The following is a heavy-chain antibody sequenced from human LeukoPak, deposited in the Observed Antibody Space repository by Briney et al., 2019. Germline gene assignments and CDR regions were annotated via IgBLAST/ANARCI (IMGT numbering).Heavy chain of an antibody. CDR3: ARAGLTADAFDI. CDR2: IWYDGSNK. CDR1: GFTFRSYG. J-gene: IGHJ3*02. D-gene: IGHD2-21*02. Sequence: GRSLRLSYAASGFTFRSYGMHWVRQAPGKGLEWVAVIWYDGSNKYYADSVKGRFTISRDNSKTTLYLQMNSLRAEDTAVYYCARAGLTADAFDIWGQGTMVTVSS. V-gene: IGHV3-33*01.